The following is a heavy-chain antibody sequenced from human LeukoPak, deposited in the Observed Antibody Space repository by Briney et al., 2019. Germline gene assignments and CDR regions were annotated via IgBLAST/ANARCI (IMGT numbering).Heavy chain of an antibody. V-gene: IGHV4-59*01. CDR3: ARDRGYCSGGSCYPFDY. D-gene: IGHD2-15*01. CDR2: IYYSGST. CDR1: GGSISSYY. Sequence: SETLSLTCTVSGGSISSYYWSWIRQPPGKGLEWIGYIYYSGSTNYNPSLKSRVTISVDTSKNQFSLKLSSVTAADTAVYHCARDRGYCSGGSCYPFDYWGQGTLVTVSS. J-gene: IGHJ4*02.